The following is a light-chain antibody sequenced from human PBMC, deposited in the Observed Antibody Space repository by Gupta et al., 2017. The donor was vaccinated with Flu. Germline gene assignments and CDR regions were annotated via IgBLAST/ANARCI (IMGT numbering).Light chain of an antibody. Sequence: DIQMTQSPSTLSASVGDRVTITCRASQSISIWLAWYQQKPGKVPKLLIYKASSLKSGVPSRFSGSGSGTEFTLTISSLQPDDFATYYCQRYDSLWTFGQGTRVEIK. J-gene: IGKJ1*01. V-gene: IGKV1-5*03. CDR2: KAS. CDR1: QSISIW. CDR3: QRYDSLWT.